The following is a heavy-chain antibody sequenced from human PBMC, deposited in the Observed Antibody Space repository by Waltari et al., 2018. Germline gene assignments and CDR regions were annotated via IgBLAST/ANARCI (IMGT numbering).Heavy chain of an antibody. Sequence: QVQVVQSGTEVKKPGSSVRVSCKVYGATCKEHAISWVRQAPGQGLEWMGKIVPILRLTNFSQKFRDRVTLTATTSTTTAFMDLTDLTSEDTAVYYCALSPQQLLAFDFWGQGTMVTVSS. D-gene: IGHD6-13*01. CDR1: GATCKEHA. CDR3: ALSPQQLLAFDF. J-gene: IGHJ3*01. V-gene: IGHV1-69*04. CDR2: IVPILRLT.